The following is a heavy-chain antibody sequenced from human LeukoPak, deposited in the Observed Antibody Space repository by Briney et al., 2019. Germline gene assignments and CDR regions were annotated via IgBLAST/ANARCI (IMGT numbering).Heavy chain of an antibody. CDR1: GGSISSHY. CDR3: ARGLGGSSWWTDIYYFDY. D-gene: IGHD6-13*01. J-gene: IGHJ4*02. V-gene: IGHV4-59*11. CDR2: IYYSGST. Sequence: SETLSLTCTVSGGSISSHYWSWIRQPPGKGLEWIGYIYYSGSTNYNPSLKSRVTISVDTSKNQFSLKLSSVTAADTAVYYCARGLGGSSWWTDIYYFDYWGQGTLVTVSS.